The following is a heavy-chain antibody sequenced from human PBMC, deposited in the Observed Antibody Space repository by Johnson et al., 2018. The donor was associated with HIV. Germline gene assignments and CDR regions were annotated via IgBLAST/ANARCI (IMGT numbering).Heavy chain of an antibody. D-gene: IGHD2-15*01. CDR2: IGTAGDT. CDR3: ARVGYCSGGSCFSGAFDI. J-gene: IGHJ3*02. Sequence: VQLVESGGGVVQPGGSLRLSCAPSGFIFSYYGMHWVRQATGKGLEWVSGIGTAGDTYYPGSVKGRFTISRENAKNSLYLQMNSLRVGDTAVYYCARVGYCSGGSCFSGAFDIWGQGTMVTVSS. V-gene: IGHV3-13*01. CDR1: GFIFSYYG.